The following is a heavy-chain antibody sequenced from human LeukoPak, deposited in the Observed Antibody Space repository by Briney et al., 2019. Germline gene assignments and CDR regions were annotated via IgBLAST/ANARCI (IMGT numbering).Heavy chain of an antibody. CDR1: GGSFSGYY. V-gene: IGHV4-34*01. D-gene: IGHD3-10*01. CDR3: ARGVYYYGSGSYYYGMDV. Sequence: SETLSLTCAVYGGSFSGYYWSWIRQPPAKGLEWIGEINHSGSTNYNPSLKSRVTISVDTSKNQFSLKLSSVTAADTAVYYCARGVYYYGSGSYYYGMDVWGQGTTVTVSS. J-gene: IGHJ6*02. CDR2: INHSGST.